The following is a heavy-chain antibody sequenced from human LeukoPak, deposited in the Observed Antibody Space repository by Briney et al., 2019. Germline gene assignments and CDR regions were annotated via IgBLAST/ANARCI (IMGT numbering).Heavy chain of an antibody. Sequence: SVKVSCKASGGTFSNYAISWVRQAPGQWLEWMGGIIPIFGTANYAQKFQGRVTITTDESTSTAYMELSSLRSEDTAVYYCARAGFRRNDAFDIWGQGTMVTVSS. J-gene: IGHJ3*02. CDR2: IIPIFGTA. D-gene: IGHD1-1*01. CDR3: ARAGFRRNDAFDI. CDR1: GGTFSNYA. V-gene: IGHV1-69*05.